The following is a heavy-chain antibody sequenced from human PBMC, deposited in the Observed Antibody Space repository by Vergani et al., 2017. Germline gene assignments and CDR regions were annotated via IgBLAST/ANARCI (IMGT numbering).Heavy chain of an antibody. CDR3: ARGTLLFGTTNFGFDP. V-gene: IGHV7-4-1*02. CDR2: INTNTGNP. Sequence: QVQLVQSGSELKKPGASVKVSCKASGYTFTSYAVNWVRQAPGQGLEWMGWINTNTGNPTYAQGFTGRFVFSSVTSVSTAYLQISSLKAEDTAVYYCARGTLLFGTTNFGFDPWGQGTLVTVSS. CDR1: GYTFTSYA. J-gene: IGHJ5*02. D-gene: IGHD3-10*01.